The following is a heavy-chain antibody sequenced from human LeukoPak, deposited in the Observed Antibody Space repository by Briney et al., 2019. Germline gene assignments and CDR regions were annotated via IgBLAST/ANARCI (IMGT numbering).Heavy chain of an antibody. V-gene: IGHV1-2*02. J-gene: IGHJ3*02. CDR3: AREGVSGDAFDI. Sequence: ASVKVSCKASGYTFTGYYMHWVRQAPGQGLEWMGWINPNSGGTNYAQKFQGRVTMTRDTYISTAYMELSRLRSDDTAVYYCAREGVSGDAFDIWGQGTMVTVSS. D-gene: IGHD2-8*01. CDR1: GYTFTGYY. CDR2: INPNSGGT.